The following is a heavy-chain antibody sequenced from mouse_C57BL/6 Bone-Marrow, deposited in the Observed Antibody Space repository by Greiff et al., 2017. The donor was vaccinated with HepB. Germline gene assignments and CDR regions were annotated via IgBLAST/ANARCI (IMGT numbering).Heavy chain of an antibody. D-gene: IGHD1-1*01. CDR1: GFTFSSYG. V-gene: IGHV5-6*01. Sequence: EVQGVESGGDLVKPGGSLKLSCAASGFTFSSYGMSWVRQTPDKRLEWVATISSGGSYTYYPDSVKGRFTISRDNAKNTLYLQMSSLKSEDTAMYYCARQGITTVVAPRAMDYWGQGTSVTVSS. CDR3: ARQGITTVVAPRAMDY. CDR2: ISSGGSYT. J-gene: IGHJ4*01.